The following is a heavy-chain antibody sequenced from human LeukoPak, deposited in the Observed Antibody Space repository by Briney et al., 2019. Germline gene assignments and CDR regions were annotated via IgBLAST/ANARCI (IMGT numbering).Heavy chain of an antibody. Sequence: VASVKVSCKSSGYTFIAYYIHWVRQAPGQGLEWMGWINPNSGGTIYAQKCQGRVTMTRDTSISTAYMEMSRLRSDDTAVYYCARAGYSSGWRESYFDYWGQGTLVTVSS. V-gene: IGHV1-2*02. CDR3: ARAGYSSGWRESYFDY. D-gene: IGHD6-19*01. CDR1: GYTFIAYY. CDR2: INPNSGGT. J-gene: IGHJ4*02.